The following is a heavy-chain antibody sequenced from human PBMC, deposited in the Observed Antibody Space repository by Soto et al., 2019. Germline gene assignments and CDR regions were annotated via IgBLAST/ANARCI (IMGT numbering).Heavy chain of an antibody. CDR3: ARDPFCSQFSSTSCFDY. V-gene: IGHV3-30-3*01. J-gene: IGHJ4*02. D-gene: IGHD2-2*01. CDR1: VFTCSSYA. Sequence: WSLRLACAASVFTCSSYAMHWVRQAPGKGLEWVAVISYDGSNKYYADSVKGRFTISRDNSKNTLYLQMNSLRAEDTAVYYCARDPFCSQFSSTSCFDYWGQGTLVTVSS. CDR2: ISYDGSNK.